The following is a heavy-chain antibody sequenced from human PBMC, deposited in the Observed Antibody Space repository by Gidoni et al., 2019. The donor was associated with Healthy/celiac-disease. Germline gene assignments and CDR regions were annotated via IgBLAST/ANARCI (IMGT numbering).Heavy chain of an antibody. CDR1: GFTFSSYA. D-gene: IGHD3-22*01. Sequence: EVQLLVSAGGVVQHGGSLRLSCAASGFTFSSYAMRWVRQAPGKGLEWVAASSGSGGSTYYADSVKGRFTISRDNSKNTLYLQMNSLRAEDTAVYYCAKDPFSYYYDSSGYYYPDAFDIWGQGTMVTVSS. J-gene: IGHJ3*02. CDR3: AKDPFSYYYDSSGYYYPDAFDI. V-gene: IGHV3-23*01. CDR2: SSGSGGST.